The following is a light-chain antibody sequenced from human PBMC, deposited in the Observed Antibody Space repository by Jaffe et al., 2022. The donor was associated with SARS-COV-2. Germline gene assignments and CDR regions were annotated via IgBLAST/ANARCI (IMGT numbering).Light chain of an antibody. J-gene: IGKJ1*01. CDR3: QQYNNWPRT. CDR2: SAS. V-gene: IGKV3-15*01. Sequence: IVMTQSPATLSVSPGERATLSCRASQSVRGNLAWYQQKPGQAPSLLIHSASTRASGIPARFSGSGSGTEFTLTITSLQSEDFAVYYCQQYNNWPRTFGQGTKVEIK. CDR1: QSVRGN.